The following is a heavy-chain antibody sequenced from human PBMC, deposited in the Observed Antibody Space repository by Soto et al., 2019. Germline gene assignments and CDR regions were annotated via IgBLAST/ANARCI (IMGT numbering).Heavy chain of an antibody. CDR2: ISYDGNNK. CDR3: AKGGSGNYLTYYYYYGMDV. J-gene: IGHJ6*02. CDR1: GFTFRNNG. V-gene: IGHV3-30*18. Sequence: VQLVESGGGLVQAGGSLRLFCAVSGFTFRNNGMHWVRQVPGKGLEWVAVISYDGNNKYYADSVKGRFTISRDISKNTVYLQMNNLRTEDTAMYYCAKGGSGNYLTYYYYYGMDVWGLGTTVTVSS. D-gene: IGHD3-22*01.